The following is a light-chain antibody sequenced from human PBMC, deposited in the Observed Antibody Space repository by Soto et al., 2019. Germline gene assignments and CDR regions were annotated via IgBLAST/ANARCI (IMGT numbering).Light chain of an antibody. CDR2: KVS. Sequence: TQSPLSLPVTLGQPASISCRTSQVFVYSGGETYLSWFHQRPGQSPRRLLYKVSNRDFGIPDRFSCSGSGSDFTLQISRVEAEDIGVYYCKQGIHWPPLYTFGQGTKLEIK. CDR3: KQGIHWPPLYT. CDR1: QVFVYSGGETY. V-gene: IGKV2-30*01. J-gene: IGKJ2*01.